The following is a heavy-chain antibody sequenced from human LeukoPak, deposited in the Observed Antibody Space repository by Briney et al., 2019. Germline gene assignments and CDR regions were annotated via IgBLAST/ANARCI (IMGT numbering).Heavy chain of an antibody. CDR2: IYYSGST. CDR3: ARPFYCSAGSCYGGPFDY. V-gene: IGHV4-39*01. J-gene: IGHJ4*02. Sequence: SETLSLTCTVSGGSISGSNYYWGWIRQPPGKGLEWIGSIYYSGSTYYNPSLKSRVTISVDTSKNQFSLKLRSVTAADTAVYHCARPFYCSAGSCYGGPFDYWGQGTLVTVSS. CDR1: GGSISGSNYY. D-gene: IGHD2-15*01.